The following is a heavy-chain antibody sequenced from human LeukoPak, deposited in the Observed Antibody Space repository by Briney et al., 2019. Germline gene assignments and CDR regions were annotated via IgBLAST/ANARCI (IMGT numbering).Heavy chain of an antibody. CDR3: ARDSPGYGGYSY. D-gene: IGHD5-12*01. CDR2: IKEDGSAK. J-gene: IGHJ4*02. Sequence: GGSLRLSCTASGFTFSRHWMTWVRQAPGEGLEWVANIKEDGSAKYYVDSMKGRFTISRDNVKNSLYLQINSLRAEDTAVYYCARDSPGYGGYSYWGQGTLVTVSS. V-gene: IGHV3-7*04. CDR1: GFTFSRHW.